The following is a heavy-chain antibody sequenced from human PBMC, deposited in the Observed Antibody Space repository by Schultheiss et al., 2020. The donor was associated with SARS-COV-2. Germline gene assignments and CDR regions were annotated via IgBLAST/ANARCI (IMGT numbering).Heavy chain of an antibody. D-gene: IGHD5-24*01. Sequence: GGSLRLSCAASGFTFSSYAMHWVRQAPGKGLEWVAVISYDGSNKYYADSVKGRFTISRDNSKNTLYLQMNSLRAEDTAVYYCARDWGWLQYPYYFDYWGQGTLVTVSS. CDR2: ISYDGSNK. J-gene: IGHJ4*02. CDR1: GFTFSSYA. CDR3: ARDWGWLQYPYYFDY. V-gene: IGHV3-30*01.